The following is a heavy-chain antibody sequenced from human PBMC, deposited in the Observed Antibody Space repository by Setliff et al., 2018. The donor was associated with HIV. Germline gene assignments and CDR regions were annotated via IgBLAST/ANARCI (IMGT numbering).Heavy chain of an antibody. CDR1: GFTFSNYA. V-gene: IGHV3-23*01. D-gene: IGHD1-1*01. CDR2: ISGSGSDT. CDR3: TKDPTPVQLWFFSGYYSES. J-gene: IGHJ4*02. Sequence: GGSLRLSCAASGFTFSNYAMTWVRQAPGKGLEWVSAISGSGSDTYYADSVKGRFTISRDNSKNTLYLEMSSLRAEDTATYYCTKDPTPVQLWFFSGYYSESWGQGTVVTVSS.